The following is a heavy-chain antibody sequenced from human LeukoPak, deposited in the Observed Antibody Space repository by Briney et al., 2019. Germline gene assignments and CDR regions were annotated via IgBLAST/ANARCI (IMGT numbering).Heavy chain of an antibody. V-gene: IGHV1-46*01. Sequence: ASVKVSCKASGYTFSSYYMYWVRQAPGQGLEYMGIINPSGTTGYAQKFQGRVSMTGDTSTSTVYMELSSLRPEDTAVYYCARGGYNPYFDYWGQGTLVTVSS. CDR2: INPSGTT. J-gene: IGHJ4*02. CDR1: GYTFSSYY. D-gene: IGHD5-24*01. CDR3: ARGGYNPYFDY.